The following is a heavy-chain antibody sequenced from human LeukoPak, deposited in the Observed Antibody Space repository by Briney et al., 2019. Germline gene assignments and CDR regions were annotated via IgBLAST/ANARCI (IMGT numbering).Heavy chain of an antibody. CDR1: GFTFSSYA. D-gene: IGHD3-22*01. J-gene: IGHJ5*02. CDR3: ARVHTSSYAADL. Sequence: GGSLRLSCAASGFTFSSYAMSWVRQAPGRGLEWVAVISYDERDEYYADSVKGRFTISRDNSKNTLYLQMNSLRAEDTAVYYCARVHTSSYAADLWGHGTLVTVSS. CDR2: ISYDERDE. V-gene: IGHV3-30*03.